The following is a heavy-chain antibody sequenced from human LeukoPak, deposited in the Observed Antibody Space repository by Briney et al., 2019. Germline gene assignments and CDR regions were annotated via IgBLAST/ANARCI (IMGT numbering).Heavy chain of an antibody. CDR1: GDSISSRTSDF. CDR2: ISYIGTT. V-gene: IGHV4-39*07. D-gene: IGHD3-22*01. J-gene: IGHJ3*02. CDR3: ARGPYSYDSSGAFDI. Sequence: SETLSLTCTVSGDSISSRTSDFWGWIRQSPGKGLEWIAEISYIGTTFYNPSLKSRVTISVDTSKNQFSLKLSSVTAADTAVYFCARGPYSYDSSGAFDIWGQGTMVTVSS.